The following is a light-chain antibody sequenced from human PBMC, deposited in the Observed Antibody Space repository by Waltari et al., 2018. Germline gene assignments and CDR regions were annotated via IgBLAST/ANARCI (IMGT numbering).Light chain of an antibody. Sequence: DIVMTQSPDSLAVSLGERATINCKSSQRVLNSSNNKKYLAWYQQKPGQPPKLPLYWASTRESGVPDRFSGSGSGTDFTLTISSLQAEDVAVYYCQHYYSSPLTFGGGTKVEIK. CDR2: WAS. V-gene: IGKV4-1*01. CDR1: QRVLNSSNNKKY. J-gene: IGKJ4*01. CDR3: QHYYSSPLT.